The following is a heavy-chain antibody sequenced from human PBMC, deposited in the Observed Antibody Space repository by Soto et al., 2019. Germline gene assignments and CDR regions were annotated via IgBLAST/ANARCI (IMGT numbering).Heavy chain of an antibody. Sequence: PGGSLRLSCVVSGFSFNYAIIWVRQAPGKGQEWVSGITGGGSTEYAACVKGRFTISRDNSKNTVHLQMNSLRAEDTAMYYCAKDAVYNDGLWLGSYWGQGSLVTVSS. CDR2: ITGGGST. V-gene: IGHV3-23*01. CDR1: GFSFNYA. D-gene: IGHD2-21*01. J-gene: IGHJ4*02. CDR3: AKDAVYNDGLWLGSY.